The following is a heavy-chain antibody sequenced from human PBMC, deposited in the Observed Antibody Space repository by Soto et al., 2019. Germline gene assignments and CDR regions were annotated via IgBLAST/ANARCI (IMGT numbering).Heavy chain of an antibody. Sequence: QVQLVQSGAEVKKPGSSVKVSCKASGGTLSRYGISWVRQAPGQGLEWMGGIIPMFDTPNYAQKLQGRVTITADDSTSTAYMELSSLTSEDTAMYYCVTEGRTYYFDSWGQGSQVTVSS. CDR3: VTEGRTYYFDS. CDR1: GGTLSRYG. J-gene: IGHJ4*02. V-gene: IGHV1-69*12. CDR2: IIPMFDTP.